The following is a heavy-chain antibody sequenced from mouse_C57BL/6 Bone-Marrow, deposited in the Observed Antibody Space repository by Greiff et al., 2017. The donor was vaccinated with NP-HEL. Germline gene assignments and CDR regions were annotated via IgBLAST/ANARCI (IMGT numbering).Heavy chain of an antibody. CDR3: ARNLITTVVDY. J-gene: IGHJ2*01. D-gene: IGHD1-1*01. CDR2: ISSGGSYT. Sequence: EVKLMESGGDLVKPGGSLKLSCAASGFTFSSYGMSWVRQTPDKRLEWVATISSGGSYTYYPDSVKGRFTISRDNAKNTLYLQMSSLKSEDTAMYYCARNLITTVVDYWGQGTTLTVSS. CDR1: GFTFSSYG. V-gene: IGHV5-6*01.